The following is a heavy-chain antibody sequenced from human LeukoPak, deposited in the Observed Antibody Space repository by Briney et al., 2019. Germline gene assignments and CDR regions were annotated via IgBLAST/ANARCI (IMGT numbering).Heavy chain of an antibody. Sequence: ASVKVSCKASGYTFTSYDINWVRQATGQGLEWMGWMNPNSGNTGYAQKFQGRVTITADKDTNTAYMELSSLTLDDTAVYYCATPWGRDGNHLFYAFEIWGQGTMVIVSS. V-gene: IGHV1-8*02. CDR3: ATPWGRDGNHLFYAFEI. J-gene: IGHJ3*02. CDR1: GYTFTSYD. D-gene: IGHD5-24*01. CDR2: MNPNSGNT.